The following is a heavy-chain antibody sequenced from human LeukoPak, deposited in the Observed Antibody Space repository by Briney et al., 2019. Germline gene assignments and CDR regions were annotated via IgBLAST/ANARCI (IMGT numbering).Heavy chain of an antibody. CDR3: AGDSDYGGYSRFDY. CDR2: IKSDGSST. CDR1: GFTFDDYA. Sequence: GGSLRLSCAASGFTFDDYAMHWVRQAPGKGLVWVSRIKSDGSSTSYAGFVKGRFTISRDNAKNTLYLQMNSLRGEDTAVYYCAGDSDYGGYSRFDYWGQGTLVTVSS. V-gene: IGHV3-74*01. D-gene: IGHD4-23*01. J-gene: IGHJ4*02.